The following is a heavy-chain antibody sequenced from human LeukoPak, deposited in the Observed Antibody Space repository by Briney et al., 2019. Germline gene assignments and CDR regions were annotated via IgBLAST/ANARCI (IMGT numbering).Heavy chain of an antibody. CDR3: AGDAGLQQQYYYYYYMDV. CDR1: GFTFSSYA. J-gene: IGHJ6*03. V-gene: IGHV3-30*04. D-gene: IGHD6-13*01. Sequence: GGSLRLSCAASGFTFSSYAMHWVRQAPGKGLEWVAVISYDGSNKYYADSVKGRFTISRDNSKNTLYLQMNSLRAEDTAVYYCAGDAGLQQQYYYYYYMDVWGKGTTVTVSS. CDR2: ISYDGSNK.